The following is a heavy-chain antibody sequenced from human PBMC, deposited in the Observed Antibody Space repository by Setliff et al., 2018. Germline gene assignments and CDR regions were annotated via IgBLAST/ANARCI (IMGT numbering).Heavy chain of an antibody. CDR2: TIPMFGTT. CDR1: GGTFSSYG. D-gene: IGHD3-22*01. J-gene: IGHJ6*03. Sequence: RASVKVSCKASGGTFSSYGISWVRQAPGQGLEWVGGTIPMFGTTNYARKFQGRVTIITDESTSTAYMQLSSLGSEDTAVYYCVREGVDSRSSTDYRYYMDVWGKGTTVTVSS. CDR3: VREGVDSRSSTDYRYYMDV. V-gene: IGHV1-69*05.